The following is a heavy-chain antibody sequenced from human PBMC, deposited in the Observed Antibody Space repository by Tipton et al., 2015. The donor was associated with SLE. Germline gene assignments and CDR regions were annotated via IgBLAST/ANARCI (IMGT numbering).Heavy chain of an antibody. D-gene: IGHD6-13*01. CDR2: LSATGGTT. CDR3: ARAGYSRPASFLDS. CDR1: GFTVSAVY. Sequence: SLRLSCAASGFTVSAVYMTWVRQAPGKGLEWVSSLSATGGTTFYADSGKGRFTISRDNSRNTLYLQMNRLRVDDTAVYYCARAGYSRPASFLDSWGQGTLVTVST. V-gene: IGHV3-23*01. J-gene: IGHJ4*02.